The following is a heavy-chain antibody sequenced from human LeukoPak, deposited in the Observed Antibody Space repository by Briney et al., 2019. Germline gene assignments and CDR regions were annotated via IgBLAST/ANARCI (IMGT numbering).Heavy chain of an antibody. CDR1: GGTFNSYA. CDR3: ARDSCGGDCYPGSYAFDI. V-gene: IGHV1-69*05. J-gene: IGHJ3*02. CDR2: IIPIFGTA. Sequence: ASVKVSCKASGGTFNSYAISWVRQAPGQGLEWMGGIIPIFGTANYAQKFQGRVTITTDESTSTAYMELSSLRSEDTAVYYCARDSCGGDCYPGSYAFDIWGQGTMVTVSS. D-gene: IGHD2-21*02.